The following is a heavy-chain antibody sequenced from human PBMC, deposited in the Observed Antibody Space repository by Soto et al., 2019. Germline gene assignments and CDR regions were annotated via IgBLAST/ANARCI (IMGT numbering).Heavy chain of an antibody. CDR2: ISVYNGNT. V-gene: IGHV1-18*01. CDR3: ARDPRVEGFYCSGGTCYAPFDY. J-gene: IGHJ4*02. Sequence: ASVKVSCKASGYTFTSYGISWVRQAPGQGLKWMGWISVYNGNTNYAQKFQGRVTMTTDTSTSTAYMELRSLRSDDTAVYYCARDPRVEGFYCSGGTCYAPFDYWGQGTLVTVSS. CDR1: GYTFTSYG. D-gene: IGHD2-15*01.